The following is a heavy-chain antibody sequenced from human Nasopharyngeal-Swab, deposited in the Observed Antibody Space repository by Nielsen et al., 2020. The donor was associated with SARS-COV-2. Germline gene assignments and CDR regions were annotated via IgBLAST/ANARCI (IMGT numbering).Heavy chain of an antibody. CDR3: ARGGGWFGELLGGYYYYYYMDV. Sequence: RQAPGKGLEWIGYIYYSGSTYYNPSLKSRVTISVDTSKNQFSLKLSSVTAADTAVYYCARGGGWFGELLGGYYYYYYMDVWGKGTTVTVSS. CDR2: IYYSGST. D-gene: IGHD3-10*01. V-gene: IGHV4-31*02. J-gene: IGHJ6*03.